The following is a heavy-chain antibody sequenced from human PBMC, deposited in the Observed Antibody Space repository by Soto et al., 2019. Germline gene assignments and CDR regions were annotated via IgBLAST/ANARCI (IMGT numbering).Heavy chain of an antibody. CDR2: ICHSGNT. CDR3: ARVWFGESSWFDP. V-gene: IGHV4-30-2*01. CDR1: GGSITIDGYC. D-gene: IGHD3-10*01. Sequence: QLQLQECGSGLVKPSQTLSLTCTVSGGSITIDGYCWSWIREPPGQGLEWIGYICHSGNTYYNPSLKSRVTTSLDRSKYQFSLNLSSVTAADTAVYYCARVWFGESSWFDPWGQGTLVTVSS. J-gene: IGHJ5*02.